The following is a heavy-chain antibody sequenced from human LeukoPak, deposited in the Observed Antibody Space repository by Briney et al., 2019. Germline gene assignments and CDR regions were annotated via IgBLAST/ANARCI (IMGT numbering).Heavy chain of an antibody. CDR1: GYSISSGYY. CDR3: ARGIIVATVNTIYNWFDP. J-gene: IGHJ5*02. CDR2: IYHSGST. D-gene: IGHD5-12*01. V-gene: IGHV4-38-2*02. Sequence: SETLSLTCTVSGYSISSGYYWGWIRQPPGKGLEWIGSIYHSGSTYYNPSLKSRVTISVDTSKNQFSLKLSSVTAADTAVYYCARGIIVATVNTIYNWFDPWGQGTLVTVSP.